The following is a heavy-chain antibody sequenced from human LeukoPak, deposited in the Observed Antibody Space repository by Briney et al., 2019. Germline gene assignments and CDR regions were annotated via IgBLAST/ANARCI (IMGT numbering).Heavy chain of an antibody. D-gene: IGHD2-2*01. J-gene: IGHJ5*02. CDR2: IYYSGST. V-gene: IGHV4-39*07. Sequence: PSETLSLTYTVYGGSISSSTFYWGWIRQPPGKGLEWIGNIYYSGSTYYNPSLKSRVTISVDTSKNQFSLKVTSVTAADTAVYYCAREKDCTSSRCYANWFDPWGQGTLVTVSS. CDR1: GGSISSSTFY. CDR3: AREKDCTSSRCYANWFDP.